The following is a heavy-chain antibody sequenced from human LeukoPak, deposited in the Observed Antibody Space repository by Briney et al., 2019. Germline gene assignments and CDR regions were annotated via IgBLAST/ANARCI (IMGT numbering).Heavy chain of an antibody. CDR3: ARSVPDYTRFDY. J-gene: IGHJ4*02. CDR2: FKTKYHQV. Sequence: PGGSLRLSCVASGFTFSDYAMNWVRQAPGKGLEWVSTFKTKYHQVYYAESVRGRFTISTDNSRNTVFLQMKSLRADDTALYYCARSVPDYTRFDYWGQGALVTVSS. V-gene: IGHV3-23*05. D-gene: IGHD4-11*01. CDR1: GFTFSDYA.